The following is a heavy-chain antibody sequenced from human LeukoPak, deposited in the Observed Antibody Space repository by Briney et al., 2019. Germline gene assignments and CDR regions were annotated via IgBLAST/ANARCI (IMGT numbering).Heavy chain of an antibody. J-gene: IGHJ6*02. D-gene: IGHD4-11*01. CDR2: ISYDGSNK. CDR1: GFTFSSYA. Sequence: GGSLRLSCAASGFTFSSYAMHWVRQAPGKGLEWVAVISYDGSNKYYADSVKGRFTISRDNSKNTLYLQMNSLRAEDTAVYYCARTVDYYYYGIDVWGQGTTVTVSS. CDR3: ARTVDYYYYGIDV. V-gene: IGHV3-30*04.